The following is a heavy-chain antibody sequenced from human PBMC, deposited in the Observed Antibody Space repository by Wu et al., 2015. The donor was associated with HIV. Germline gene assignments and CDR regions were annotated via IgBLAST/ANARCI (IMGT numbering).Heavy chain of an antibody. D-gene: IGHD5-12*01. J-gene: IGHJ6*02. CDR3: AINTDSVATSLYSLGV. V-gene: IGHV1-69*13. Sequence: QVQLVQSATEGKKPGSSVKVSCKASGDTFSYSAFSWVRQAPGQGLEWMGRVIPLSRSAYYAPHFHGRVTITADESTHTTYMEMSGLRSEDTAVYYCAINTDSVATSLYSLGVWGQGTVVTVSS. CDR1: GDTFSYSA. CDR2: VIPLSRSA.